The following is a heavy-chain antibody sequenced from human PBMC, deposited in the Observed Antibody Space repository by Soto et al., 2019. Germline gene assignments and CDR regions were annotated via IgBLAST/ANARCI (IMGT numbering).Heavy chain of an antibody. D-gene: IGHD3-22*01. CDR3: AKDNPPSLDYYYDSSGYYDY. CDR2: IAYDGSNK. V-gene: IGHV3-30*18. CDR1: GFTFSTYG. Sequence: LRLSCAASGFTFSTYGMHWVRQAAGKGLEWVAVIAYDGSNKYYADSVKGRFTISRDNSKNTLYLQMHSLRPEDTAVYYCAKDNPPSLDYYYDSSGYYDYWGRGTLVTVSS. J-gene: IGHJ4*02.